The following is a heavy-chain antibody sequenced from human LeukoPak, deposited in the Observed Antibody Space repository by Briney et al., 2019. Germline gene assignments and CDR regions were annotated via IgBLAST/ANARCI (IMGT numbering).Heavy chain of an antibody. CDR2: ISYDGSNK. CDR1: GFDISYNY. Sequence: GGSLRLSCAASGFDISYNYVGWVRQAPGKGLEWVAVISYDGSNKYYADSVKGRFTISRDNSKNTLYLQMNSLRAEDTAVYYCAKDSSPNCGGDCDKYFQHWGQGTLVTVSS. CDR3: AKDSSPNCGGDCDKYFQH. D-gene: IGHD2-21*02. V-gene: IGHV3-30*18. J-gene: IGHJ1*01.